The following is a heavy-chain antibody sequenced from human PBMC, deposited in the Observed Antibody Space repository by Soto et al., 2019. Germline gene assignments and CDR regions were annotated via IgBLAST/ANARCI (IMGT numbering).Heavy chain of an antibody. CDR2: VSGSGGST. D-gene: IGHD6-19*01. CDR3: AHRPSGWYLFDY. V-gene: IGHV3-23*01. CDR1: GLTFISYA. J-gene: IGHJ4*02. Sequence: GGSLRLSCAASGLTFISYAMSWVRQAPGKGLEWVSAVSGSGGSTYYADSVKGRFTISRDNSKNTLYLQMNSLRAEDTAVYYCAHRPSGWYLFDYWGQGTLVTVSS.